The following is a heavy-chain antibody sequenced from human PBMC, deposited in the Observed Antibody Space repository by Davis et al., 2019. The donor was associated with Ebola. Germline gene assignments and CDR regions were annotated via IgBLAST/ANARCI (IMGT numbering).Heavy chain of an antibody. D-gene: IGHD3-10*01. CDR1: GFTFSSYA. J-gene: IGHJ4*02. V-gene: IGHV3-30-3*01. CDR2: ISYDGSNK. Sequence: GESLKISCAASGFTFSSYAMHWVRQAPGKGLEWVAVISYDGSNKYYADSVKGRFTISRDNSKNTLYLQMNSLRAEDTAVYYCARDVHGSAFDYWGQGTLVTVSS. CDR3: ARDVHGSAFDY.